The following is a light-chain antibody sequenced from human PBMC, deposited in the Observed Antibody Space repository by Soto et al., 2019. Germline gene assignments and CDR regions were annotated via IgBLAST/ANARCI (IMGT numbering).Light chain of an antibody. CDR3: QQFAASPRT. Sequence: EIVFTQSPCTLSLSPGERATLFCRASQSIATSQLAWYQQKPGQAPRLLIGASTRATGIPDRFSDSGSGTDFTLTISRLEPEDFAVYYCQQFAASPRTFGQGTRLEIK. CDR2: GAS. CDR1: QSIATSQ. J-gene: IGKJ5*01. V-gene: IGKV3-20*01.